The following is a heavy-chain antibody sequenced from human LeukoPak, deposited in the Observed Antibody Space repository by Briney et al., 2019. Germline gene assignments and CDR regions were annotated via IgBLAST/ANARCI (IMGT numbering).Heavy chain of an antibody. D-gene: IGHD5-12*01. CDR1: GGSISSSSYY. J-gene: IGHJ4*02. CDR2: IYYSGST. CDR3: ARLRSAEDSGYAD. V-gene: IGHV4-39*07. Sequence: SETLSLTCTVSGGSISSSSYYWGWIRQPPGKGLEWIGSIYYSGSTYYNPSLKSRVTISVDTSKNQFSLKLSSVTAADTAVYYCARLRSAEDSGYADWGQGTLVTVSS.